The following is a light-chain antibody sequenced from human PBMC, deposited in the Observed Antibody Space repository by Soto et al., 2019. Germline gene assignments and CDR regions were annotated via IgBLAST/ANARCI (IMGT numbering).Light chain of an antibody. V-gene: IGKV3D-20*01. J-gene: IGKJ2*01. Sequence: EIVLTQSPGTLSLSPGERAILSCGASQTVSSVYLAWYQQKPGLAPRLLIYDAYSRATGIPDRFSGSGSGTDFTLTISRLEPEEFAVYYCQHYDSPPYTFGQGTKLEIK. CDR1: QTVSSVY. CDR3: QHYDSPPYT. CDR2: DAY.